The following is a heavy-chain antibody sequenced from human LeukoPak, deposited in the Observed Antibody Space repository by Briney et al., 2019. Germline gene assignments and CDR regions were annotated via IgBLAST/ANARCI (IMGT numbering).Heavy chain of an antibody. D-gene: IGHD3-10*01. J-gene: IGHJ5*02. Sequence: ASVKVSCKASGYTFGTYGISWVRQAPGQGLEWMGWISTYNGDTNYAQNLQGRVTMTTDTPTSTAYMELRSLRSDDTAVYYCARGFITMVRDNWFDPWGQGTLVTVSS. V-gene: IGHV1-18*01. CDR3: ARGFITMVRDNWFDP. CDR2: ISTYNGDT. CDR1: GYTFGTYG.